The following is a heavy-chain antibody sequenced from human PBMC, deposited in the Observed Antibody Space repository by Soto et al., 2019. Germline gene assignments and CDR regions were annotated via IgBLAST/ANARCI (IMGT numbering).Heavy chain of an antibody. CDR3: ARGSNPQYYFDY. CDR1: GFTFSDYS. V-gene: IGHV3-48*01. D-gene: IGHD2-2*01. J-gene: IGHJ4*02. CDR2: ISRRSSTI. Sequence: GSLRLSCAASGFTFSDYSMKWVRQAPGKGLEWVSHISRRSSTIDYADSVKGRFTISRDNAKNSLYLQMNNLRAEDTAVYYCARGSNPQYYFDYWGQGTLVTVSS.